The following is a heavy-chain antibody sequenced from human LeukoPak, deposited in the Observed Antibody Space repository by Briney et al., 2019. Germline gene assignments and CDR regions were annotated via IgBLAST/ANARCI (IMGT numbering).Heavy chain of an antibody. J-gene: IGHJ4*02. V-gene: IGHV3-7*05. CDR2: INPAGSEK. CDR3: AKYTSGTSYRGLDQ. CDR1: GFTFSSYW. D-gene: IGHD3-10*01. Sequence: PGGSLRLSCAASGFTFSSYWMSWVRQAPGKGLEWVANINPAGSEKYYVDSVKGRFTISRDNAENSLYLQMNSLRAEDTAVYSCAKYTSGTSYRGLDQWGQGTLVTVSS.